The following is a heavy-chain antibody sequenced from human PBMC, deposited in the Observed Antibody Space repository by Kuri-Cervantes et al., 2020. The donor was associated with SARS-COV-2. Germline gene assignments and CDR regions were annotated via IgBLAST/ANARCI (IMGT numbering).Heavy chain of an antibody. D-gene: IGHD2-8*01. CDR1: GFNFSRTD. V-gene: IGHV3-30*03. CDR2: ISHDGKNK. Sequence: GESLKISCAASGFNFSRTDMHWVRQAPGKGLEWVAVISHDGKNKKCIASGKGRFTISRDNSQNTLYLQMNSLRAEDTAVYYCATGWSLAIWGQGTLVTVSS. J-gene: IGHJ4*02. CDR3: ATGWSLAI.